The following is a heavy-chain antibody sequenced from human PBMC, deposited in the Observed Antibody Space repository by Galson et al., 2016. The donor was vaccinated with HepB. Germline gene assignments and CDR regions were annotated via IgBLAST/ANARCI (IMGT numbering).Heavy chain of an antibody. Sequence: SLRLSCAVSGFTLSAYTMNWVRQAPGKGLEWVSYISSSSSTIHYADSVKGRFAISRDNAKNSLYLQMNNLRTEDTGVYYCARALIAALDVWGQGTTVAVSS. V-gene: IGHV3-48*01. J-gene: IGHJ6*02. CDR3: ARALIAALDV. CDR2: ISSSSSTI. D-gene: IGHD6-6*01. CDR1: GFTLSAYT.